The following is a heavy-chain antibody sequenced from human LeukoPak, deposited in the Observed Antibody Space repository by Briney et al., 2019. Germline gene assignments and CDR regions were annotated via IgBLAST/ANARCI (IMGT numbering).Heavy chain of an antibody. CDR1: GGSLSSADYY. J-gene: IGHJ6*02. CDR2: ISYSGRT. V-gene: IGHV4-30-4*01. CDR3: ARDAFQVLSGPLDV. D-gene: IGHD2-2*01. Sequence: SETLSLTCTVSGGSLSSADYYWSWIRQPPGKGLEWIGYISYSGRTHYNPSLKSRLTISVDASQNQFSLRLTSVTAADTAVYYCARDAFQVLSGPLDVWGQGNTVTVSS.